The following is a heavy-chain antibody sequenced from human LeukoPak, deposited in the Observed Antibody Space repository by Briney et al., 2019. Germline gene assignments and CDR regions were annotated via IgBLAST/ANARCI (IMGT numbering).Heavy chain of an antibody. CDR2: IIPIFGTA. Sequence: SVKVSCKASGGTFSSHAISWVRQAPGQGLEWMGRIIPIFGTANYAQKFQGRVTITTDESTSTAYMELSSLRSEDTAVYYCARGGSGWYTYNWFDPWGQGTLVTVSS. V-gene: IGHV1-69*05. D-gene: IGHD6-19*01. CDR1: GGTFSSHA. J-gene: IGHJ5*02. CDR3: ARGGSGWYTYNWFDP.